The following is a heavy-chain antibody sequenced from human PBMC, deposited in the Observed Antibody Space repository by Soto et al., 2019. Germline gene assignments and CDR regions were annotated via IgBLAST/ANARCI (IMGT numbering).Heavy chain of an antibody. Sequence: SETLSLTCSVSGGSISSPTYYWGWVRRAPGGGPEWIGNIFYNGRTDYNPSLQSRVTISVDTSKNQFSLRLASVTAADTAVYYCARWGFSADDESDWFDHWGQGTLVTVSS. D-gene: IGHD5-12*01. CDR1: GGSISSPTYY. V-gene: IGHV4-39*01. CDR3: ARWGFSADDESDWFDH. CDR2: IFYNGRT. J-gene: IGHJ5*01.